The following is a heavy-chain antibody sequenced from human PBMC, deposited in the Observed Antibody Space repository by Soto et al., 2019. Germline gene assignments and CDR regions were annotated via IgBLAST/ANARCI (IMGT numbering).Heavy chain of an antibody. CDR1: GGTFSSYT. V-gene: IGHV1-69*02. CDR2: IIPILGIA. D-gene: IGHD4-4*01. J-gene: IGHJ5*02. Sequence: ASVKGSCKASGGTFSSYTSSWVRQAPGQGLEWMGRIIPILGIANYAQKFQGRVTITADKSTSTAYMELSSLRSEDTAVYYCARSRDYSNYVDWFDPWGQGTLVTVSS. CDR3: ARSRDYSNYVDWFDP.